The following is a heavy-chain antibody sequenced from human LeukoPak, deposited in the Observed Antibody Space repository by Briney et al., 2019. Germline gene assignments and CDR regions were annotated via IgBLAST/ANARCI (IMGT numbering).Heavy chain of an antibody. CDR1: GYTFTNYA. V-gene: IGHV1-3*03. J-gene: IGHJ6*03. Sequence: ASVKVSCKASGYTFTNYAMNWVRQAPGQRLEWMGWINAGNGNTKYSQEFQGRVTITRDTSASTAYMELSSLRSEDMAVYYCAREAGGGPSGYYYYMDVWGKGTTVTVSS. CDR3: AREAGGGPSGYYYYMDV. D-gene: IGHD3-16*01. CDR2: INAGNGNT.